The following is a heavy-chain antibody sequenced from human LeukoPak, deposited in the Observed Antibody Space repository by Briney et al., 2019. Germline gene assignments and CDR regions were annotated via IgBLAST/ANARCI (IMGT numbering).Heavy chain of an antibody. J-gene: IGHJ4*02. D-gene: IGHD4-11*01. CDR1: GFTFSDYY. CDR2: IKEDGSDK. CDR3: AKGGHYNFDY. Sequence: GGSLRLSCAASGFTFSDYYMSWIRQAPGKGLEWVASIKEDGSDKYYMDSVKGRFSISRDNAKNSLYLQMNSLRTEDTAVYYCAKGGHYNFDYWGQGTLVTVSS. V-gene: IGHV3-7*01.